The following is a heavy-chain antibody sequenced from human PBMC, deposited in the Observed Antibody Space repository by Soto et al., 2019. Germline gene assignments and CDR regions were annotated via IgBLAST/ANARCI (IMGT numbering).Heavy chain of an antibody. D-gene: IGHD3-22*01. Sequence: GASVKVSCKASGYTFTNYYMHWVRQAPGQGLEWMGVINPSGGSTSYAQKFQGRVTMTRDTSTTTVYMELSSLRSEDTAVYYCARAPYDSSGYYSFDYWGQGTVVTVSS. J-gene: IGHJ4*02. CDR2: INPSGGST. CDR1: GYTFTNYY. CDR3: ARAPYDSSGYYSFDY. V-gene: IGHV1-46*01.